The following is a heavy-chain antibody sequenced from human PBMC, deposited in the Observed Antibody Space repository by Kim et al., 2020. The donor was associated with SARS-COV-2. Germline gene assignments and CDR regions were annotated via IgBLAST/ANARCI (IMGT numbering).Heavy chain of an antibody. D-gene: IGHD1-26*01. CDR1: GYTLTSYA. V-gene: IGHV1-3*01. CDR2: INVDNGKT. CDR3: ASRVVGAIAGVDP. Sequence: ASVKVSCKASGYTLTSYAIHWVRQAPGQRLEWMGWINVDNGKTKYSQKFQDRVTITRDTSADTAYMELNSLTYEDTAVYYCASRVVGAIAGVDPWGQGTLVTVSS. J-gene: IGHJ5*02.